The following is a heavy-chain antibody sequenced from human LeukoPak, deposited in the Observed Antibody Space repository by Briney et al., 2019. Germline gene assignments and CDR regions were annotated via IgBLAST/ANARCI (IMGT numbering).Heavy chain of an antibody. D-gene: IGHD2-15*01. V-gene: IGHV4-34*01. Sequence: PSETLSLTCAVYGGSFSGYYWSWIRQPPGKGLEWIGEINHSGSTNYNPSLKSRVTISVDTSKNQFSLKLSSVTAADTAVYYCACTPRYCSGGSCYSPGNWFDPWGQGTLVTVSS. CDR2: INHSGST. J-gene: IGHJ5*02. CDR1: GGSFSGYY. CDR3: ACTPRYCSGGSCYSPGNWFDP.